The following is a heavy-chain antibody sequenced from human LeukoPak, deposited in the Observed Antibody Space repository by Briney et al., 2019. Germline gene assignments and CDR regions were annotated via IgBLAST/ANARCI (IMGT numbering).Heavy chain of an antibody. CDR1: GFTFSSYS. J-gene: IGHJ4*02. CDR2: ISSSSSYI. D-gene: IGHD1-14*01. CDR3: ARDIVPGSRYGRNHLGY. V-gene: IGHV3-21*01. Sequence: GESLRLSCAASGFTFSSYSMDWVRQAPGKGLEWVSSISSSSSYIYYADSVKGRFTISRDNAKNSLYLQMNSLRAEDTAVYFCARDIVPGSRYGRNHLGYWGQGTLVTVSS.